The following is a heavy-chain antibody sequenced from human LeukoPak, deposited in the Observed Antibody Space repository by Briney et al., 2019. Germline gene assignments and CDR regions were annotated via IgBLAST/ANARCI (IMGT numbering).Heavy chain of an antibody. Sequence: ASVKVSCKSSGYTFTGYNINWLRQAPGQGPEWMGWINPNSGGTNYAQKFQGRVTMTRDTSISTAYMELSRLRSDDTAVYYCARDGHFDHWGQGILVTVAS. CDR2: INPNSGGT. J-gene: IGHJ4*02. CDR3: ARDGHFDH. CDR1: GYTFTGYN. V-gene: IGHV1-2*02.